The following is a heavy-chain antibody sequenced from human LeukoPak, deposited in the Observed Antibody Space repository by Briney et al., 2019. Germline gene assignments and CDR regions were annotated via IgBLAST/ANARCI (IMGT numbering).Heavy chain of an antibody. CDR3: AGATPSGV. V-gene: IGHV3-48*01. D-gene: IGHD3-10*01. J-gene: IGHJ6*04. CDR2: ISSTSSTI. Sequence: PGGSLRLSCTASGFTFSSYSMNWVRQAPGKGLEWVSYISSTSSTIYYADSVKGRFTISRDNAKNSMYLQMNSLRAEDTAVHYCAGATPSGVWGKGTTVTVSS. CDR1: GFTFSSYS.